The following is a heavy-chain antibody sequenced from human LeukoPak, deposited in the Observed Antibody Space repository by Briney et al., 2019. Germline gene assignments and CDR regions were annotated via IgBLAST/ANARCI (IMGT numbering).Heavy chain of an antibody. CDR3: ATLTAAAGTGFDY. D-gene: IGHD6-13*01. CDR2: VDPEDGET. Sequence: AASVKVSCKVSGYTFTDYYMHWVQQAPGKGLEWMGLVDPEDGETICAEKFQGRVTITADTSTDTAYMELSSLRSEDTAVYYCATLTAAAGTGFDYWGQGTLVTVSS. V-gene: IGHV1-69-2*01. CDR1: GYTFTDYY. J-gene: IGHJ4*02.